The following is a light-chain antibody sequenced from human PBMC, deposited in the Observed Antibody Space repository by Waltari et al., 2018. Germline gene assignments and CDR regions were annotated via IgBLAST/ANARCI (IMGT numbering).Light chain of an antibody. V-gene: IGLV2-11*01. J-gene: IGLJ1*01. CDR2: DVN. Sequence: QSALTQPRSVSGSPGQSVTISCTGTSSDVGAYNYVSWYQQHPGKSPNLIIDDVNERPPGVTDRFSGSKSGNTASLTISGLQAEDEADYYCCSYAGIYTPYVFGTETKVTVL. CDR1: SSDVGAYNY. CDR3: CSYAGIYTPYV.